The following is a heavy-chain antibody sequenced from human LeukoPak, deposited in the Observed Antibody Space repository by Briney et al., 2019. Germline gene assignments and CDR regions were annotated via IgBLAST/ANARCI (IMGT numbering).Heavy chain of an antibody. V-gene: IGHV4-31*03. CDR1: GGSISSGGYY. D-gene: IGHD3-10*01. CDR3: ARGPLNYYGSGSYYNALGY. J-gene: IGHJ4*02. CDR2: IYYSGST. Sequence: SETLSLTCTVSGGSISSGGYYWSWIRQHPGKGLEWIGYIYYSGSTYYNPSLKSRVTISVDTSKNQFSLKLSSVTAADTAVYYCARGPLNYYGSGSYYNALGYWGQGTLVTVSS.